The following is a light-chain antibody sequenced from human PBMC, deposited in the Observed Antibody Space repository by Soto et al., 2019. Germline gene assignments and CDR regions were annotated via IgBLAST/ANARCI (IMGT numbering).Light chain of an antibody. CDR2: GAS. CDR3: QQYGSSPLT. V-gene: IGKV3-20*01. CDR1: QSVSNSY. Sequence: EIVLTQSPGTLSLSPGERATLSCRASQSVSNSYLAWYQQKPGQAPRLLIYGASSRATGIPDKFSGSGSGTDFTVTINRLEPEDSAVYYCQQYGSSPLTFGGGTKVEIK. J-gene: IGKJ4*01.